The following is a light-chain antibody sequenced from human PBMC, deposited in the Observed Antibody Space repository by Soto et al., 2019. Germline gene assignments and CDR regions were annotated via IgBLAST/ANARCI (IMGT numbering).Light chain of an antibody. Sequence: QSALTQPASVSGSPGQSITISCTGTSSDVGGYNYVSWYQQHPGKAPKLMIYDVSNRPSGVSNRFSGSKSGNTASLTISGLQAEDEADYYCSSYTIISPHVVFGGGTKLTDL. CDR3: SSYTIISPHVV. CDR2: DVS. V-gene: IGLV2-14*01. CDR1: SSDVGGYNY. J-gene: IGLJ2*01.